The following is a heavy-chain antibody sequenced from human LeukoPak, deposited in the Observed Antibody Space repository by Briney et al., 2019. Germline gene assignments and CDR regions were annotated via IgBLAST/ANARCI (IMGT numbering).Heavy chain of an antibody. Sequence: GGSLRLSCAASGFTFSNYAMSWVRQAPGKGLEWVSAISGSGTSTFYADSVKGRFSISRDKSKNTLYLQMNSLRAEDTAVYYCAKGVYDYVWGTYRPSGYWGQGTLVTVSS. CDR3: AKGVYDYVWGTYRPSGY. CDR1: GFTFSNYA. J-gene: IGHJ4*02. D-gene: IGHD3-16*02. CDR2: ISGSGTST. V-gene: IGHV3-23*01.